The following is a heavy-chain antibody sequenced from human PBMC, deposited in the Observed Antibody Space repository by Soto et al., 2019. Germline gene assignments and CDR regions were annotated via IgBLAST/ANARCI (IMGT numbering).Heavy chain of an antibody. J-gene: IGHJ6*02. D-gene: IGHD1-26*01. CDR3: ASTSPGGSYPGGMDV. CDR2: INPNSGGT. Sequence: ASVKVSCKASGYTFTGYYMHWVRQAPGQGLEWMGWINPNSGGTNYAQKFQGWVTMTRDTSISTAYMELSRLRSDDTAVYYCASTSPGGSYPGGMDVWGQGTTVTVSS. V-gene: IGHV1-2*04. CDR1: GYTFTGYY.